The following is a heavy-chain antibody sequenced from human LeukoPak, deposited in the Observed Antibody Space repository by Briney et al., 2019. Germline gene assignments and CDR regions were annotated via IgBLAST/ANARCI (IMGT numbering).Heavy chain of an antibody. D-gene: IGHD3-16*01. CDR1: GYTFTSYG. J-gene: IGHJ4*02. CDR3: ARDSHDYVWGSLGY. CDR2: ISAYNGNT. V-gene: IGHV1-18*04. Sequence: GASVKVSCKASGYTFTSYGISGVRQAPGQGLEWMGWISAYNGNTNYAQKLQGRVTMTTDTSTSTAYMELRSLRSDDTAVYYCARDSHDYVWGSLGYWGQGTLVTVSS.